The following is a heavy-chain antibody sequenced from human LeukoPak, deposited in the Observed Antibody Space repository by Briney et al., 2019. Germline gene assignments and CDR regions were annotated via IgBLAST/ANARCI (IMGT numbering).Heavy chain of an antibody. Sequence: PSETLSLTCTVSGVSISSYYWSWIRQPPGKGLEWIGYIYTSGSTNYNPSLKSRVTISVDTSKNQFSLKLSSVTAADTAVYYCARLREDSPQSYYFDYWGQGTLVTVSS. V-gene: IGHV4-4*09. CDR3: ARLREDSPQSYYFDY. CDR2: IYTSGST. CDR1: GVSISSYY. J-gene: IGHJ4*02. D-gene: IGHD6-6*01.